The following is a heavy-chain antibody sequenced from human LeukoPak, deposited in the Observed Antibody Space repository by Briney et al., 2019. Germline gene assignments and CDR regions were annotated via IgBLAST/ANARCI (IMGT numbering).Heavy chain of an antibody. CDR3: TREKQSVSDY. D-gene: IGHD3-3*01. CDR2: IYYSGST. CDR1: GGSISSYY. Sequence: SETLSLTCTVSGGSISSYYWSWIRQPPGKGLEWIGYIYYSGSTNYNPSLKSRVTISVDTSKNQFSLKLSSVTAADTAVYYCTREKQSVSDYWGQGILVTVSS. V-gene: IGHV4-59*01. J-gene: IGHJ4*02.